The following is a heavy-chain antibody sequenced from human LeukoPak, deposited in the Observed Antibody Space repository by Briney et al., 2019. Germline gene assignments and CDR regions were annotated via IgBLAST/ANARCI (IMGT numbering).Heavy chain of an antibody. Sequence: PAGSLRLSCAASGFSIRSNYMSWVRQAPAKGLEWDSIVYASGNTYYSDSVKGRFTISRDNSKNTSYLQMNSLRAEDTAVYYCAREDLVLHYFDYWGQGTLVTVSS. V-gene: IGHV3-53*01. D-gene: IGHD6-6*01. CDR3: AREDLVLHYFDY. J-gene: IGHJ4*02. CDR2: VYASGNT. CDR1: GFSIRSNY.